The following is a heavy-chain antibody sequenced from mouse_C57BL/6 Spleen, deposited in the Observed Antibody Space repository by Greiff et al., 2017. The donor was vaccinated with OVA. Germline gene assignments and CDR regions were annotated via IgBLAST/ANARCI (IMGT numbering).Heavy chain of an antibody. Sequence: QVQLQQSGAELVRPGASVTLSCKASGYTFTDYEMHWVKQTPVHGLEWIGAIDPETGGTAYNQKFKGKAILTADKSSSTAYMELRSLTSEDSAVYYCTRGHYDYGGLFDYWGQGTTRTVSS. J-gene: IGHJ2*01. CDR3: TRGHYDYGGLFDY. CDR1: GYTFTDYE. CDR2: IDPETGGT. D-gene: IGHD2-4*01. V-gene: IGHV1-15*01.